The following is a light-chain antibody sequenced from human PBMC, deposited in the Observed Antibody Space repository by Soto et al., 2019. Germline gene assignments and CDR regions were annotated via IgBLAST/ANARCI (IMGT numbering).Light chain of an antibody. Sequence: QSVLTQPPSVSGAPGQRVTTSCTGSSSNIGAGYDVHWYQQLPGTAPKLLIYGNSNRPSGVPDRFSGSKSGTSASLAITGLQAEDEADYYCQSYDSSLSGYVFGTGTKLT. J-gene: IGLJ1*01. CDR3: QSYDSSLSGYV. CDR1: SSNIGAGYD. CDR2: GNS. V-gene: IGLV1-40*01.